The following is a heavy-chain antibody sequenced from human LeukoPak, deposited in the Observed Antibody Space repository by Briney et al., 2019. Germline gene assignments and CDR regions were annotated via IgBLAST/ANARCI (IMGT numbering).Heavy chain of an antibody. CDR2: INPSGGST. CDR3: ARRVYDSSGYYYVDFDY. V-gene: IGHV1-46*01. J-gene: IGHJ4*02. Sequence: ASVKVSCKASGYTFTSYYMHWVRQAPGRGLEWMGIINPSGGSTSYAQKFQGRVTMTRDTSTSTVYMELSSPRSEDTAVYYCARRVYDSSGYYYVDFDYWGQGTLVTVSS. CDR1: GYTFTSYY. D-gene: IGHD3-22*01.